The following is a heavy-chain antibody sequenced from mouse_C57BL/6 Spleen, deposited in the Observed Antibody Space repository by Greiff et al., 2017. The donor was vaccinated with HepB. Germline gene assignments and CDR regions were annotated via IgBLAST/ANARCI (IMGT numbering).Heavy chain of an antibody. CDR1: GYTFTDYY. D-gene: IGHD1-1*01. Sequence: VQLQQSGAELVRPGASVKLSCKASGYTFTDYYINWVKQRPGQGLEWIARIYPGSGNTYYNEKFKGKATLTAEKSSSTAYMQLSSLTSEDSAVYFCAREEAITEGVGNYAMDYWGQGTSVTVSS. J-gene: IGHJ4*01. V-gene: IGHV1-76*01. CDR2: IYPGSGNT. CDR3: AREEAITEGVGNYAMDY.